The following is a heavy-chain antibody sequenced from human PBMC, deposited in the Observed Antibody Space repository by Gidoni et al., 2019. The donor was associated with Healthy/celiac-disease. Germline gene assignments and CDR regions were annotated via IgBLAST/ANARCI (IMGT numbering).Heavy chain of an antibody. Sequence: EVQLVESGGVVVQPGGSLRLSCAASGFTFDDYAMHWVRQAPGKGLEWVSLISWDGCSTYYADSVKGRFTISRDNSKNSLYLQMNSLRAEDTALYYCAKDMTIYSSGWYVIDYWGQGTLVTVSS. CDR3: AKDMTIYSSGWYVIDY. D-gene: IGHD6-19*01. J-gene: IGHJ4*02. V-gene: IGHV3-43D*04. CDR1: GFTFDDYA. CDR2: ISWDGCST.